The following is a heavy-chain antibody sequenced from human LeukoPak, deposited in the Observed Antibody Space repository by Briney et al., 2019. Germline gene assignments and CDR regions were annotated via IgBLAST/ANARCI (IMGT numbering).Heavy chain of an antibody. J-gene: IGHJ4*02. CDR2: ISSSSSYI. V-gene: IGHV3-21*01. CDR3: ARDGRVTVGATRYGY. D-gene: IGHD1-26*01. Sequence: GGSLRLSCAASGFTFSSYGMSWVRQAPGKGLEWVSSISSSSSYIYYADSVKGRFTISRDNAKNSLYLQMNSLRAEDTAVYYCARDGRVTVGATRYGYWGQGTLVTVSS. CDR1: GFTFSSYG.